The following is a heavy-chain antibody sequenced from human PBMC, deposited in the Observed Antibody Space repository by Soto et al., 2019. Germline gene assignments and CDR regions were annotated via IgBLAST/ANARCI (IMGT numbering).Heavy chain of an antibody. CDR3: ARGYDFWSGYYYPYGMDV. CDR2: ISYDGSNT. CDR1: GFTFSSYA. D-gene: IGHD3-3*01. Sequence: GGPLRLSCAASGFTFSSYAMSWVRQAPGKGLEWVAVISYDGSNTNHADTVKGRFTISRDNSKNTLYLQMNSLRAEDTAVYYCARGYDFWSGYYYPYGMDVWGQATTVTAP. V-gene: IGHV3-30*03. J-gene: IGHJ6*02.